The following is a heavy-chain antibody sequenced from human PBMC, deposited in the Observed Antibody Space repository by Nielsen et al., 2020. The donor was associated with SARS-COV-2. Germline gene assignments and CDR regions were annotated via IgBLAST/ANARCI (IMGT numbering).Heavy chain of an antibody. Sequence: ASVKVSCKASGYPFHAYGITWVRQAPGLGLEWMAWINTYNGITYYAGKFRDRVTVTTDTPTTTAYLEMRSLRSDDTAVYFCAREEQWVIKDWGQGTLVTVSS. D-gene: IGHD1-26*01. V-gene: IGHV1-18*01. CDR1: GYPFHAYG. CDR3: AREEQWVIKD. CDR2: INTYNGIT. J-gene: IGHJ4*02.